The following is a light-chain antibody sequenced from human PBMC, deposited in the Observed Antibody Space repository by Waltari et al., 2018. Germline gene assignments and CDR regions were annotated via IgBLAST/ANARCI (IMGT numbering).Light chain of an antibody. J-gene: IGLJ3*02. CDR3: ASYVVGGARV. CDR2: DVN. V-gene: IGLV2-14*03. CDR1: SRDVGGYDY. Sequence: QSVLSQPASLSGSPGQSITISCRGTSRDVGGYDYVSWYLQHPGQVPRLILYDVNNRPSGISSRFSGSKVGNLASLTISDLQPDDEADYYCASYVVGGARVFGGGTKLTVL.